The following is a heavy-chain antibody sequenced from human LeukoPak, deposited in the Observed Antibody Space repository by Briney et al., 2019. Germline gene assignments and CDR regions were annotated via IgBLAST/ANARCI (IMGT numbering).Heavy chain of an antibody. V-gene: IGHV1-46*01. CDR1: GYTFTSYY. J-gene: IGHJ4*02. Sequence: ASVKVSCKASGYTFTSYYMHWVRQAPGQGLEWMGIINPSGGSTSYAQKFQGRVTMTEDTSTDTAYMELSSLRSEDTAVYYCATGGGYDFWPFGYWGQGTLVTVSS. CDR2: INPSGGST. CDR3: ATGGGYDFWPFGY. D-gene: IGHD3-3*01.